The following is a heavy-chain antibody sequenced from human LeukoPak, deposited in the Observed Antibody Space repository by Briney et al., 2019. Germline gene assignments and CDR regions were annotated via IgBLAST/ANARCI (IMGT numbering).Heavy chain of an antibody. CDR1: GFTFNSYW. CDR3: ARWGGSSLPPFDY. Sequence: GGSMRLSCAASGFTFNSYWMSWVRQAPGKGLEWVANIKQDGSEKYYVDSVKGRFTISRDNAKNLLYLQMNSLIAEDTAVSFCARWGGSSLPPFDYWGQGTLVTVSS. V-gene: IGHV3-7*01. CDR2: IKQDGSEK. D-gene: IGHD6-13*01. J-gene: IGHJ4*02.